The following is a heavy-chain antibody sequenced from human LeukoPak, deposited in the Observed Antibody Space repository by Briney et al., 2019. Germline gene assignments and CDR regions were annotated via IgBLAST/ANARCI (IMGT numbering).Heavy chain of an antibody. CDR2: IYYSGST. J-gene: IGHJ3*02. CDR3: ARVDGGSYHRTFDI. D-gene: IGHD1-26*01. CDR1: GGSISSGGYY. V-gene: IGHV4-31*03. Sequence: PSETLSLTCTVSGGSISSGGYYWSWIRQHPGKGLEWIGYIYYSGSTYYNPSLKSRVTISVDTSKNQFSLQLSSVTPEDTAMYYCARVDGGSYHRTFDIWGQGTMVTVSS.